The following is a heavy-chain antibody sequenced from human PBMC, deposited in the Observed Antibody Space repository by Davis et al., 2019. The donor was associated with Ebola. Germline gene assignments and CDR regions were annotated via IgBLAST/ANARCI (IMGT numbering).Heavy chain of an antibody. J-gene: IGHJ6*02. Sequence: PGGSLRPSCAASGFTFTSYSMNWVRQAPGRGLEWVSSISSTSTYIYYADSLKGRLTISRNNAKNPLYLQMNSLRAEDTAVYYCARSRVLRKAARPTNYYYYYGMDVWGQGTTVTVSS. CDR3: ARSRVLRKAARPTNYYYYYGMDV. CDR2: ISSTSTYI. CDR1: GFTFTSYS. D-gene: IGHD6-6*01. V-gene: IGHV3-21*01.